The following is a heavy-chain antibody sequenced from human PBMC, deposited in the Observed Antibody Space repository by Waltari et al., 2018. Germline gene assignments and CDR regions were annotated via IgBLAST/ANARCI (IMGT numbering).Heavy chain of an antibody. D-gene: IGHD3-3*01. CDR1: GGTFSSYA. Sequence: QVQLVQSGAEVKKPGSSVKVSCKASGGTFSSYAISWVRQAPGQGLEWMGGFDPEDGETIYAQKFQGRVTMTEDTSTDTAYMELSSLRSEDTAVYYCATVRRRQDFWSGPTFDYWGQGTLVTVSS. V-gene: IGHV1-24*01. CDR2: FDPEDGET. J-gene: IGHJ4*02. CDR3: ATVRRRQDFWSGPTFDY.